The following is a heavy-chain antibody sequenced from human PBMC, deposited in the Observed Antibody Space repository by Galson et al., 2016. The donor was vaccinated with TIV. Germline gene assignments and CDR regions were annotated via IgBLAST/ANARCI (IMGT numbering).Heavy chain of an antibody. CDR2: IQLDGHSQ. CDR1: GFTFSDFG. Sequence: SLRLSCAASGFTFSDFGMHWVRQAPGKGLEWVAFIQLDGHSQFYADSVKGRFTISRDNSKNMVFLQMNSLRPEDTAVYYCAKGPYNYYYMDVWGKGTTVTVSS. CDR3: AKGPYNYYYMDV. J-gene: IGHJ6*03. V-gene: IGHV3-30*02.